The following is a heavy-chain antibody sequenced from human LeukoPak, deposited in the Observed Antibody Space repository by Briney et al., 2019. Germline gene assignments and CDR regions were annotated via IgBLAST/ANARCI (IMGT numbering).Heavy chain of an antibody. CDR2: MNPNSGNT. V-gene: IGHV1-8*01. J-gene: IGHJ3*02. CDR3: ASTLVVVDAFDI. CDR1: GYTFTSYD. D-gene: IGHD3-22*01. Sequence: ASVKVSCKASGYTFTSYDINWVRQATGQGLEWMGWMNPNSGNTGYAQRFQGRVTMTRNTSISTAYMELSSLRSEDTAVYYCASTLVVVDAFDIWGQGTMVTVSS.